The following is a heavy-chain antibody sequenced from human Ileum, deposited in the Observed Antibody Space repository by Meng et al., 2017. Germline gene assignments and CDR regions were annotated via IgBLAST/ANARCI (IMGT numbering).Heavy chain of an antibody. CDR3: TRASVWYSGGY. CDR1: GFSINTNYY. V-gene: IGHV4-38-2*02. D-gene: IGHD1-26*01. CDR2: FHHSGTT. Sequence: SETLSLTCTVSGFSINTNYYWGWIRQPPGKGLEWIGNFHHSGTTNYNPSLKSRVTISVDTSKNQFSLKLNSVSAADTAVYYCTRASVWYSGGYWGQGTLVTGAS. J-gene: IGHJ4*02.